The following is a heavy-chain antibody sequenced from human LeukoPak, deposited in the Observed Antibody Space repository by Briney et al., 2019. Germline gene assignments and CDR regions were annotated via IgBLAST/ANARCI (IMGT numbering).Heavy chain of an antibody. D-gene: IGHD1-14*01. CDR2: INPNSGGT. V-gene: IGHV1-2*02. Sequence: ASVKVSCKASGYTFNAYYMHWVRQAPGRGLEWMGWINPNSGGTNYAQKFQGRVTMTRDTSISTAYMELSRLRSDDTAVYYCARNNPFDYWGQGTLVTVSS. CDR3: ARNNPFDY. J-gene: IGHJ4*02. CDR1: GYTFNAYY.